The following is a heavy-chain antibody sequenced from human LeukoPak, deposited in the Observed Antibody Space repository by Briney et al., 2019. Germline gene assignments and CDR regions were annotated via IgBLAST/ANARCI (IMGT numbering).Heavy chain of an antibody. CDR1: GFTFSDYY. V-gene: IGHV3-11*04. CDR2: ISSSGSTI. CDR3: ARETVVAATPYYYYYYMDV. Sequence: PGGSLRLSCAASGFTFSDYYMSWIRQAPGKGLEWVSYISSSGSTIYYADSVKGRFTISRDNAKNSLYLQMNSLRAVDTAVYYCARETVVAATPYYYYYYMDVWGKGTTVTVSS. D-gene: IGHD2-15*01. J-gene: IGHJ6*03.